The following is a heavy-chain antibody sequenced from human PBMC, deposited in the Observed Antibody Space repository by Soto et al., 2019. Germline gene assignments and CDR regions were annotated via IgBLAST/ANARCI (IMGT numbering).Heavy chain of an antibody. CDR2: IKNKGGGETK. Sequence: EVQLVESGGGLVKPGDSLRLSCAVSGLKFSDAWMNWVRQAPGKGLEWVGRIKNKGGGETKDYAAPVKGRFAISRDDSRDSLYLQMNSLKTEDTGVYYCAWDNSGRFRPDHWGQGTPVTVSS. CDR1: GLKFSDAW. V-gene: IGHV3-15*07. D-gene: IGHD3-22*01. CDR3: AWDNSGRFRPDH. J-gene: IGHJ4*02.